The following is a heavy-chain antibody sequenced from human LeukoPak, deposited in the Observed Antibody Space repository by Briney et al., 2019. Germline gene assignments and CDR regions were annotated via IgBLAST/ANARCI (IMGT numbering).Heavy chain of an antibody. D-gene: IGHD1-14*01. CDR1: GFTFSSYA. Sequence: GGSLRLSCAASGFTFSSYAMTWVRQAPGKGLEWVSGISVSGDSTSYADSVKGRFTISRDSSKSTLYLQMNSLRAEDTAVYYCAKDSPITGGGPRGYFDYWGQGTLVTVSP. CDR2: ISVSGDST. V-gene: IGHV3-23*01. CDR3: AKDSPITGGGPRGYFDY. J-gene: IGHJ4*02.